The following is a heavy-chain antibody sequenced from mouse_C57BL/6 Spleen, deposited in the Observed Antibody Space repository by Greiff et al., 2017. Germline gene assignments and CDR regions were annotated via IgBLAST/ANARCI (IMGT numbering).Heavy chain of an antibody. CDR1: GYTFTSYW. V-gene: IGHV1-59*01. Sequence: QVQLQQPGAELVRPGTSVKLSCKASGYTFTSYWMHWVKQRPGQGLEWIGVIDPSDSYTNYNQKFKGKATLTVDPSSSTAYMQLSSLTSEDSAVYYDARREFTTVVATRWDYAMDYWGQGTSVTVAS. D-gene: IGHD1-1*01. CDR3: ARREFTTVVATRWDYAMDY. CDR2: IDPSDSYT. J-gene: IGHJ4*01.